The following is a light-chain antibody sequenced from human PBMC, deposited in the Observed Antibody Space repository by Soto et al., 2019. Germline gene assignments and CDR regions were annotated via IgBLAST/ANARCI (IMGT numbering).Light chain of an antibody. J-gene: IGKJ1*01. Sequence: DIQMTQSPSTLSASRGDRVTITCRASQSISSWLAWYQQKPGKAPKLLIYTSTSLESGVPSRFSGSGSGTEFTLTISSLQPDDFATYYCQQYNSYSRGTFGQGTKVEIK. CDR3: QQYNSYSRGT. CDR1: QSISSW. CDR2: TST. V-gene: IGKV1-5*03.